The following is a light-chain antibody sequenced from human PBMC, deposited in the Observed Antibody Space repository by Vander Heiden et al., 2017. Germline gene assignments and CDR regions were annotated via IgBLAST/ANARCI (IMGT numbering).Light chain of an antibody. J-gene: IGLJ2*01. CDR3: QSADSSGIYEV. Sequence: SSELTQPPSVSVSPGQTARITCSGNALPKQYAYWYQQKPGQAPVLVIYKDSERPSGIPERFSGSSSGTTVTLTISRVQAEDEADYYCQSADSSGIYEVFGGGTKLTVL. CDR1: ALPKQY. V-gene: IGLV3-25*03. CDR2: KDS.